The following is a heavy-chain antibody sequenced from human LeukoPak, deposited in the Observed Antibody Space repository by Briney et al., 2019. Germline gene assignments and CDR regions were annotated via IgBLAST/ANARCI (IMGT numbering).Heavy chain of an antibody. J-gene: IGHJ4*02. CDR3: AREGVPAAMFVDY. CDR1: GYTFTSYY. CDR2: INPSGGST. D-gene: IGHD2-2*01. Sequence: ASVKVSCKASGYTFTSYYMHWVRQAPGQGLEWMGIINPSGGSTSYAQKFQGRVTMTRDTSTSTVYMELSSLRAEETAEYYSAREGVPAAMFVDYWGQGTLVTVSS. V-gene: IGHV1-46*01.